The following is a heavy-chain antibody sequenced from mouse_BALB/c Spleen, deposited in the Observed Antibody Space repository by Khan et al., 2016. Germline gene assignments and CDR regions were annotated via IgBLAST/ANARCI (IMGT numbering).Heavy chain of an antibody. Sequence: DLVKPGASVKLSCKASGYTFTSYWINWIKQRPGQGLEWIGRIATGSGSTYYNEMFKGKATLTVDTSSSTAYIQLSSLSSEDSAVYFCAREDWDEGDYFDYWGQGTTLTVSS. J-gene: IGHJ2*01. V-gene: IGHV1S41*01. CDR1: GYTFTSYW. CDR2: IATGSGST. CDR3: AREDWDEGDYFDY. D-gene: IGHD4-1*01.